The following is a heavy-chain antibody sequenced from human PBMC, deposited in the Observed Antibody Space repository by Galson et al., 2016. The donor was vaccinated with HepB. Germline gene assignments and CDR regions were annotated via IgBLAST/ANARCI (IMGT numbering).Heavy chain of an antibody. CDR2: VKSNTDGGTT. Sequence: SLRLSCAASGFTFSNAWMTWVRQAPGKGLEWVGRVKSNTDGGTTDYAAPVKGRFTISRDDSKNTLYLQMSSLKTEDTAVYYCTTLDTAMVTAPNSYYGLDVWGPGTSVTVSS. D-gene: IGHD5-18*01. V-gene: IGHV3-15*01. CDR1: GFTFSNAW. J-gene: IGHJ6*02. CDR3: TTLDTAMVTAPNSYYGLDV.